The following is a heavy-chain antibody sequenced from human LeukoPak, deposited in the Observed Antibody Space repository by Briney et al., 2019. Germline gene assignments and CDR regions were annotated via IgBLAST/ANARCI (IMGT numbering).Heavy chain of an antibody. J-gene: IGHJ4*02. Sequence: ASVKVSCKASGYTFTSYDINWVRQATGQGLKWMGWMNPNSGNTGYAQKFQGRVTITRNTSISTAYMELSSLRSEDTAVYYCARDSSGWYATFDYWGQGTLVTVSS. CDR3: ARDSSGWYATFDY. D-gene: IGHD6-19*01. CDR2: MNPNSGNT. V-gene: IGHV1-8*03. CDR1: GYTFTSYD.